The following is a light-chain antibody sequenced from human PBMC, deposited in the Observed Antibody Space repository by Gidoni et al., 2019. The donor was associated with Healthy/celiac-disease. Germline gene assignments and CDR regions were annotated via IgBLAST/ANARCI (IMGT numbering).Light chain of an antibody. CDR2: AAS. CDR1: QSISSY. CDR3: QQSYSTWT. Sequence: DIQMTQSPSSLSASVGDRVTITCRAKQSISSYLNWYQQKPGKAPKLLFYAASSLQSGVPSRFSGSGSGTDFTLTISSLQPEDFATYYCQQSYSTWTFGQGTKVEIK. J-gene: IGKJ1*01. V-gene: IGKV1-39*01.